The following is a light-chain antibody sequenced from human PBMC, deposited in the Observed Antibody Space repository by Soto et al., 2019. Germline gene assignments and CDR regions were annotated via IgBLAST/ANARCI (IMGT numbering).Light chain of an antibody. CDR1: DSNIEDNY. CDR2: RND. J-gene: IGLJ3*02. CDR3: GAWLKSLSRTWV. V-gene: IGLV1-47*01. Sequence: QSVLTQPPSASGTPGQRVTISCSGSDSNIEDNYVYWYQQLPGTAPKLLIYRNDQRPSGVPDRFSGSRSGTSASLVISGLRSADEADYYCGAWLKSLSRTWVFGGGTKLTVL.